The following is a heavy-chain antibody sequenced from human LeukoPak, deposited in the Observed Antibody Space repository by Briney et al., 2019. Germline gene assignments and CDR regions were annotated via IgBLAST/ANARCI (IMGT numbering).Heavy chain of an antibody. V-gene: IGHV1-18*01. CDR2: ISAYNGNT. CDR1: GGTFSSYA. Sequence: ASVKVSCKASGGTFSSYAISWVRQAPGQGLEWMGWISAYNGNTNYAQKLQGRVTMTTDTSTSTAYMELRSLRSDDTAVYYCARDLSGSYRRRGDFDYWGQGTLVTVSS. J-gene: IGHJ4*02. CDR3: ARDLSGSYRRRGDFDY. D-gene: IGHD1-26*01.